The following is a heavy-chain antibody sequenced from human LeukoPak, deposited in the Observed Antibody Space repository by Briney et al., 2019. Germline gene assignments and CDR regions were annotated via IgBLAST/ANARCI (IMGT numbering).Heavy chain of an antibody. D-gene: IGHD5-18*01. J-gene: IGHJ4*02. CDR1: GYTFTSYG. V-gene: IGHV1-18*01. Sequence: ASVKVSCKASGYTFTSYGISWVRQAPGQGLEWMGWISAYNGNTNYAQKLQGRVTMTTDTSKSTAYMELRSLRSDDTAVYYCARDRWIQLWSTGEDYFDYWGQGTLVTVSS. CDR3: ARDRWIQLWSTGEDYFDY. CDR2: ISAYNGNT.